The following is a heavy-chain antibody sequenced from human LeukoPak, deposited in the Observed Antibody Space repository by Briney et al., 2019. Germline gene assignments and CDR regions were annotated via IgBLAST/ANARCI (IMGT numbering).Heavy chain of an antibody. V-gene: IGHV3-21*01. CDR3: ARGRQYCSSTSCYSSSVY. J-gene: IGHJ4*02. CDR2: ISSSSSYI. Sequence: PGGSLRLSCAASGFTFSSYSMNWVRQAPGKGLEWVSSISSSSSYIYYADSVKGRFTISRDNAKNSLYLRMNSLRAEDTAVYYCARGRQYCSSTSCYSSSVYWGQGTLVTVSS. D-gene: IGHD2-2*02. CDR1: GFTFSSYS.